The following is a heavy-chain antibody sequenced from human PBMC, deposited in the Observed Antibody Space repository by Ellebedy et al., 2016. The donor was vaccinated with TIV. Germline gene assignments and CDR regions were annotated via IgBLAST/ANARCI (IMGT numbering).Heavy chain of an antibody. CDR1: GFLFTDFH. D-gene: IGHD2-21*02. Sequence: ASVKVSXXASGFLFTDFHIHWVRQAPGQGLEWVGWVNPNSGGTNYEQKFQGRVTMTTDTSIRTAYMELSSLRSDDTAVYYCARGDTPTPGNYYYYYMDVWGKGTTVTVSS. V-gene: IGHV1-2*02. J-gene: IGHJ6*03. CDR2: VNPNSGGT. CDR3: ARGDTPTPGNYYYYYMDV.